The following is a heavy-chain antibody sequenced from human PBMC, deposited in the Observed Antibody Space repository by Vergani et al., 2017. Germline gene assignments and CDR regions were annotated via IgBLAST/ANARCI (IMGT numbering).Heavy chain of an antibody. Sequence: EVQLVESGGDFVQPGGSLTLSCAASGFNVGHYWMSWVRQAPGKGLEWVANIKEDGTEKYYLDSVKGRFTISRDNAKNSLYLQMNSLRGEDAAVYACARTNTVLIPHGVFDLWGQGTMVAVSS. CDR2: IKEDGTEK. V-gene: IGHV3-7*01. J-gene: IGHJ3*01. D-gene: IGHD4-23*01. CDR3: ARTNTVLIPHGVFDL. CDR1: GFNVGHYW.